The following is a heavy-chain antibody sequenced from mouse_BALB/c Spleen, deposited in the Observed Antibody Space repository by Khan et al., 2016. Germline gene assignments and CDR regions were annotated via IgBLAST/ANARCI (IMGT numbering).Heavy chain of an antibody. J-gene: IGHJ4*01. CDR1: GDFITSSY. D-gene: IGHD1-1*01. CDR2: ISHSGST. CDR3: ACYDGSTYVRGIDY. V-gene: IGHV3-8*02. Sequence: VQLQESGPSLVKLSQTLSLTCSVTGDFITSSYWNWIRKFPGNKLEYMGYISHSGSTYYNPSLKSRLYITRDTSKNQYYLQLTSVTTEDTATYXCACYDGSTYVRGIDYWCQVSSVPVSS.